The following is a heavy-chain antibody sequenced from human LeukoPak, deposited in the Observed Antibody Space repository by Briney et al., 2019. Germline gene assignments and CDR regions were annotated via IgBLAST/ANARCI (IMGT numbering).Heavy chain of an antibody. V-gene: IGHV4-34*01. CDR2: INYSGST. CDR3: ARGTAGTYSSSWYVPFDY. CDR1: GGSISSYY. Sequence: SETLSLTCTVSGGSISSYYWSWIRQPPGEGLEWIGEINYSGSTNYNPSLKSRVTISVDTSKNQFSLKLSSVTAADTAVYYCARGTAGTYSSSWYVPFDYWGQGTLVTVSS. D-gene: IGHD6-13*01. J-gene: IGHJ4*02.